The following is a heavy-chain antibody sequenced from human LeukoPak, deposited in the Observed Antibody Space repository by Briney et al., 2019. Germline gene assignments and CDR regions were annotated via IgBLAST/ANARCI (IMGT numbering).Heavy chain of an antibody. Sequence: PSETLSLTCTVSGGSISSSSYYWGWIRQPPGKGLEWIGSIYYSGSTYYNPSLKSRVTISVDTSKNQFSLKLSSVTAADTAAYYCARDWATVTELDYWGQGTLVTVSS. D-gene: IGHD4-17*01. V-gene: IGHV4-39*02. CDR1: GGSISSSSYY. J-gene: IGHJ4*02. CDR2: IYYSGST. CDR3: ARDWATVTELDY.